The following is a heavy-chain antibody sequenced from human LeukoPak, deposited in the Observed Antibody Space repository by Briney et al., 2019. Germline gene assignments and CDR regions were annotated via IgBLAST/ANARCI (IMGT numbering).Heavy chain of an antibody. CDR3: ARHDAAAVVEY. D-gene: IGHD6-19*01. J-gene: IGHJ4*02. CDR1: GGSISSHTYY. CDR2: IYYSGNT. V-gene: IGHV4-39*01. Sequence: SETLSLTCTVSGGSISSHTYYWGWIRQAPGKGLEWIGSIYYSGNTYYNPSLKSRVTISVDTSKNQFSLELRSVIAAVHYCARHDAAAVVEYWGQGTLVTVSS.